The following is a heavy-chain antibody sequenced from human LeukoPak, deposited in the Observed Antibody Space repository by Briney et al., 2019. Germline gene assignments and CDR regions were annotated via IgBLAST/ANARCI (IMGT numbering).Heavy chain of an antibody. CDR1: GFRFTIYE. CDR2: ITSNGRTT. J-gene: IGHJ4*02. D-gene: IGHD2/OR15-2a*01. CDR3: ARVQVLGEVITTFSDF. V-gene: IGHV3-48*03. Sequence: AGSLRLSCEASGFRFTIYEMNWVRQAPGKGLEWISYITSNGRTTYYADSVKGRFTISRDNAKNSLYLQMNSLRADDTAVYYRARVQVLGEVITTFSDFSGQGSLVTVSS.